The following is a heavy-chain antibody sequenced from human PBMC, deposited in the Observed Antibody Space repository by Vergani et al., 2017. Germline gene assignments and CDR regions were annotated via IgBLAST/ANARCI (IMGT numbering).Heavy chain of an antibody. V-gene: IGHV1-46*03. CDR2: INPSGGST. D-gene: IGHD3-3*01. CDR1: GYTFTGYY. Sequence: QVQLVQSGAEVKKPGASVKVSCKASGYTFTGYYMHWVRQAPGQGLEWMGIINPSGGSTSYAQKFQGRVTMTRDTSTSTVYMELSSLRSEDTAVYYCARDSPIFGVVVYYYGMDVWGQGTTVTVSS. J-gene: IGHJ6*02. CDR3: ARDSPIFGVVVYYYGMDV.